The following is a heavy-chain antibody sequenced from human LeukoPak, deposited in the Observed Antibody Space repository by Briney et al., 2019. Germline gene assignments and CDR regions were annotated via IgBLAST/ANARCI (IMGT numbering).Heavy chain of an antibody. J-gene: IGHJ6*02. D-gene: IGHD6-19*01. CDR1: GFTFSSYS. Sequence: PGGSLRLSCAASGFTFSSYSMNWVRQAPGKGLEWVSSISSSSSYIYYADSVKGRFTISRDNAKNSLYLQMNSLRAEDTAVYYCAGGSSGWSAGYYYGMDVWGQGTTVTVSS. CDR2: ISSSSSYI. CDR3: AGGSSGWSAGYYYGMDV. V-gene: IGHV3-21*01.